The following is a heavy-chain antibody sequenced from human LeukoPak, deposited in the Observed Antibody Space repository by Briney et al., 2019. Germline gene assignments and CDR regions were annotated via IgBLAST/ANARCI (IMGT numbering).Heavy chain of an antibody. CDR3: ARDRGVVVAAHDWFDP. Sequence: SVKVSRKASGGTFSSYAISWVRQAPGQGVEWMGGIIPIFGTANYAHKFQGRVTITTDESTNTAYMELSSLRSGDTAVYYCARDRGVVVAAHDWFDPWGQGTLVTVSS. V-gene: IGHV1-69*05. D-gene: IGHD2-15*01. CDR2: IIPIFGTA. CDR1: GGTFSSYA. J-gene: IGHJ5*02.